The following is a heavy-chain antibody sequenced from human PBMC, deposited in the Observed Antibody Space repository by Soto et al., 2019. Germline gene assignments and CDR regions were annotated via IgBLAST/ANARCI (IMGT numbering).Heavy chain of an antibody. Sequence: GGSLRLSCAASGFTFSSNAMSSVRQAPGKGLEWVSAISGSGGSTYYADSVKGRFTISRDNSKNTLYLLMNSLRDEDTAVSYCAKGEAARPRLIGEAFDLWRPGKMVTVSS. V-gene: IGHV3-23*01. J-gene: IGHJ3*01. CDR2: ISGSGGST. CDR3: AKGEAARPRLIGEAFDL. D-gene: IGHD6-6*01. CDR1: GFTFSSNA.